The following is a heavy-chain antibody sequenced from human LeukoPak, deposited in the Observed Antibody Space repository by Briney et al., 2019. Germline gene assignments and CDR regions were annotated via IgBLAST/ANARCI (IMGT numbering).Heavy chain of an antibody. Sequence: PGGSLRLSCAASGFTFSSYSMNWVRQAPGKGLEWVSYISSSSSTIYYADSVKGRFTISRDNSKNTLYLQMNSLRAEDTAVYYCAKDRYGSGSYLFDYWGQGTLVTVSS. D-gene: IGHD3-10*01. CDR1: GFTFSSYS. CDR2: ISSSSSTI. V-gene: IGHV3-48*01. J-gene: IGHJ4*02. CDR3: AKDRYGSGSYLFDY.